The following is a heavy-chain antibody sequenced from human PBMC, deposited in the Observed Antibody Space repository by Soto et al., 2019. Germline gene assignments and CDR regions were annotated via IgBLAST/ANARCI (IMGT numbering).Heavy chain of an antibody. CDR2: IIPIFGTA. Sequence: QVPLVQSGAEVKKPGSSVKVSCKASGGTFSSYAISWVRQAPGQGLEWMGGIIPIFGTANYAQKFQGRVTITADESTSTAYMELSSLRSEDTAVYYCARASHIVVVPAPVQFDPWGQGTLVTVSS. J-gene: IGHJ5*02. CDR3: ARASHIVVVPAPVQFDP. D-gene: IGHD2-21*01. V-gene: IGHV1-69*12. CDR1: GGTFSSYA.